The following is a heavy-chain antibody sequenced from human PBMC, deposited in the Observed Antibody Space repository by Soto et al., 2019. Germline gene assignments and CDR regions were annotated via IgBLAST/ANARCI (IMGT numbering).Heavy chain of an antibody. CDR3: ATMLSFRDYGDYDY. J-gene: IGHJ4*02. D-gene: IGHD4-17*01. V-gene: IGHV1-24*01. Sequence: EASVKVSCKVSGYTLTELSMHWVRQAPGKGLEWMGGFDPEDGETIYAQKFQGRVTMTEDTSTDTAYMELSSLRSEDTAVYYCATMLSFRDYGDYDYWGQGTLVTVSS. CDR2: FDPEDGET. CDR1: GYTLTELS.